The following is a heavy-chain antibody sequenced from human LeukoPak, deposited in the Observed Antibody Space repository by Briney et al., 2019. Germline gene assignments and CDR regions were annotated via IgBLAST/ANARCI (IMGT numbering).Heavy chain of an antibody. D-gene: IGHD3-22*01. CDR3: TTDLSELDDSGYYAKYFHH. Sequence: GSLRLSCAASGFTFSKVWMSWVRQAPGKGLEWVGRIKSKTDGGTIDYAAPVKGRFTISRDDSKDTLFLQMNSLKTEDTAVYYCTTDLSELDDSGYYAKYFHHWGQGTLVSVSS. CDR2: IKSKTDGGTI. CDR1: GFTFSKVW. J-gene: IGHJ1*01. V-gene: IGHV3-15*01.